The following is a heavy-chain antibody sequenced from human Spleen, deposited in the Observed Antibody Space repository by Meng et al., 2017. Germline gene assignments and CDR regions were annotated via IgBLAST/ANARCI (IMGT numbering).Heavy chain of an antibody. Sequence: LPQGGRGLVEPSGPLSLTCVVSGGSFSDYYWSWIRQPPGKGLEWIGEINHSGSTNYNPSLESRATISVDTSQNNLSLKLSSVTAADSAVYYCARGPTTMAHDFDYWGQGTLVTVSS. J-gene: IGHJ4*02. CDR1: GGSFSDYY. D-gene: IGHD4-11*01. CDR3: ARGPTTMAHDFDY. V-gene: IGHV4-34*01. CDR2: INHSGST.